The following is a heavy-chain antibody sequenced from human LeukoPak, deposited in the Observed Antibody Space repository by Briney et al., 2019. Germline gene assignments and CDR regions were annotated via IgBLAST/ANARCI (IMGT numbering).Heavy chain of an antibody. D-gene: IGHD5-12*01. V-gene: IGHV4-59*01. CDR2: IYYSGST. J-gene: IGHJ4*02. CDR1: GGSISSYY. Sequence: PSETLSLTCTVSGGSISSYYWSWIRQPPGKGLECIGYIYYSGSTNYNPSLKSRVTISVDTSKNQFSLKLSSVTAADTAVYYCARRVATIPFYYFDYWGQGTLVTVSS. CDR3: ARRVATIPFYYFDY.